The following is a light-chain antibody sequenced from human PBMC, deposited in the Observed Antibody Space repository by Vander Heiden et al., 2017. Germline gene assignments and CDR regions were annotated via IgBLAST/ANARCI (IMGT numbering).Light chain of an antibody. J-gene: IGKJ1*01. CDR2: NAS. V-gene: IGKV1-5*01. CDR1: QSIHYY. CDR3: QQYHSPWT. Sequence: DIQMTPSPSTLSAPVGDRVTVTCRASQSIHYYLAWFQQKPGKAPNLLISNASNLESGVPSRFSGSGSGTEFTLTITRLQPDDFATYFCQQYHSPWTFGQGTKLE.